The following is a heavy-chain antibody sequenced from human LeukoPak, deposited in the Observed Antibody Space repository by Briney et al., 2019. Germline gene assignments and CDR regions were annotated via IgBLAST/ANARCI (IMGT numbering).Heavy chain of an antibody. CDR3: ARHSRVRRSGSSTYYYYMDV. CDR1: GGSISSSSYY. J-gene: IGHJ6*03. CDR2: IYYSGST. Sequence: SETLSLTCTVSGGSISSSSYYWGWVRQPPGKGLEWIGSIYYSGSTYYNPSLKSRVTISVDTSKNQFSLKLSSVTAADTAVYYCARHSRVRRSGSSTYYYYMDVWGKGTTVTISS. V-gene: IGHV4-39*01. D-gene: IGHD3-10*01.